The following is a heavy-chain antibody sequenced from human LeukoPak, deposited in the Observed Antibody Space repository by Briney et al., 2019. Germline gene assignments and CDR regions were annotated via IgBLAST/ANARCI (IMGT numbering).Heavy chain of an antibody. D-gene: IGHD1-14*01. CDR2: ITGSGGST. V-gene: IGHV3-23*01. J-gene: IGHJ1*01. CDR3: YGCSPLFRSLREGPFPNSRGKSQEPPVLEKNRLRGREKGGLFRARPPSSGWVPYFQH. CDR1: GFTFSSYA. Sequence: GGSLRLSCAAAGFTFSSYAMSWVRQAPGKGLEWVSAITGSGGSTYYADSVKGRFTISRDNSKNTLYLQMNSLRAEDTAVYYCYGCSPLFRSLREGPFPNSRGKSQEPPVLEKNRLRGREKGGLFRARPPSSGWVPYFQHWGQGTLVTVSS.